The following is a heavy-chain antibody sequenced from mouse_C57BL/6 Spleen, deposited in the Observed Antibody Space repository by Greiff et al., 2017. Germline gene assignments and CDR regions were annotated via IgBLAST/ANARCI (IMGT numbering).Heavy chain of an antibody. CDR1: GYTFTSYW. J-gene: IGHJ4*01. Sequence: QVQLQQPGAELVMPGASVKLSCKASGYTFTSYWMHWVKQRPGQGLEWIGEIDPSDSYTNYNQKFKGKSTLTGDKSSSTAYMQLSSLTSEDSAVDDCARRYYGSSYYAMDYWGQGTSVTVSS. CDR2: IDPSDSYT. D-gene: IGHD1-1*01. CDR3: ARRYYGSSYYAMDY. V-gene: IGHV1-69*01.